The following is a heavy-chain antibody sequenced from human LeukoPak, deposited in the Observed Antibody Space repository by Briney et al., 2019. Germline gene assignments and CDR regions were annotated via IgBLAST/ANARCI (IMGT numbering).Heavy chain of an antibody. CDR1: GASITSNFYY. J-gene: IGHJ4*02. Sequence: SETLSLTCTVSGASITSNFYYWGWIRQPPGKGLEWIGSISYSGSTFYNPSLESRIIISVDTSKSQFSLKLSSVTAADTAVYYCARVPGSLAAAGTYFDYWGQGTLVTVSS. V-gene: IGHV4-39*07. CDR3: ARVPGSLAAAGTYFDY. CDR2: ISYSGST. D-gene: IGHD6-13*01.